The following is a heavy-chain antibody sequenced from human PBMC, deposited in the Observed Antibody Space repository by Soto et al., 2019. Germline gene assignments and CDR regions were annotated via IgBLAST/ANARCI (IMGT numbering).Heavy chain of an antibody. J-gene: IGHJ4*02. Sequence: QVQLVQSGAEVKRPGSSVKVSCKASGDTFAFHSINWVRQAPGLGLEWMGRINPILSMSNYAQRFPGRVTMTADKSTSTAYMVLSRLRSEDTAIYYCATSYGSGYRAFDYWGQGALVTVSS. CDR2: INPILSMS. D-gene: IGHD3-10*01. CDR1: GDTFAFHS. CDR3: ATSYGSGYRAFDY. V-gene: IGHV1-69*02.